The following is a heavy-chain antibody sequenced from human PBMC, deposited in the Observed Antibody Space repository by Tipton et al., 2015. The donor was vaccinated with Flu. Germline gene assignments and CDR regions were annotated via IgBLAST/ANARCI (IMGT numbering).Heavy chain of an antibody. CDR3: ARENWSGYYFDC. J-gene: IGHJ4*02. CDR1: GFTFSSYS. Sequence: SLRLSCAASGFTFSSYSMNWVRQAPGKGLEWVSSISSSSSYIYYADSVKGRFTISRDNAKNSLYLQMNSLRAEDTAVYYCARENWSGYYFDCWDQGTLVTVSS. CDR2: ISSSSSYI. D-gene: IGHD1-1*01. V-gene: IGHV3-21*01.